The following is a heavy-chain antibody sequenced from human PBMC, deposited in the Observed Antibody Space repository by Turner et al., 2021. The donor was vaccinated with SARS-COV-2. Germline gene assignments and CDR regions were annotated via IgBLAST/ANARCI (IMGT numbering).Heavy chain of an antibody. V-gene: IGHV3-30*18. CDR3: AKDGAPFLLYFGEPTFYFDY. D-gene: IGHD3-10*01. J-gene: IGHJ4*02. Sequence: QVQLVDSGGGVVQPGRSLRLSCAASGFPFSSYGMHWVRQAPGKGLEWVAVISYDGSNKYYADSVKGRFTISRDNSKNTLYLQMNSLRAEDTAVYYCAKDGAPFLLYFGEPTFYFDYWGQGTLVTVSS. CDR1: GFPFSSYG. CDR2: ISYDGSNK.